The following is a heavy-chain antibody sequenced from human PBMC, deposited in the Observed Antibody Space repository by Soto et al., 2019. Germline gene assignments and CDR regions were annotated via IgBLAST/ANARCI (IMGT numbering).Heavy chain of an antibody. CDR3: ARVHKAYSSGWFPSLAFDY. CDR2: IWYDGSNK. J-gene: IGHJ4*02. CDR1: GFTCSSYG. D-gene: IGHD6-19*01. Sequence: QVQLVESGGGVDQPGRSLRLSCAASGFTCSSYGMHWVRQAPGTGLEWVAVIWYDGSNKYYADSVKGRFTISRDNSKNRLYLQMNSLRAEDTAVYYCARVHKAYSSGWFPSLAFDYWGQGTLVTVSS. V-gene: IGHV3-33*01.